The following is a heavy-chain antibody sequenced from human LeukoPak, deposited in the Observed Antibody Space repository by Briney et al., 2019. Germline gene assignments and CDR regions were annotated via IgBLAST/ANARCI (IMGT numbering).Heavy chain of an antibody. CDR3: ARDLLNEGNHLDY. Sequence: SETLSLTCTVSGGSISSSSYYWSWIRQPPGKGLEWIGYIYYSGSTYYNPSLKSRVTISVDTSKNQFSLKLSSVAAADTAVYYCARDLLNEGNHLDYWGQGTLVTVSS. CDR2: IYYSGST. V-gene: IGHV4-30-4*01. J-gene: IGHJ4*02. D-gene: IGHD4-23*01. CDR1: GGSISSSSYY.